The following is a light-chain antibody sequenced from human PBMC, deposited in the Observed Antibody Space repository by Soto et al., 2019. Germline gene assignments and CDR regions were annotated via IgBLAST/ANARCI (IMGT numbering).Light chain of an antibody. J-gene: IGLJ1*01. CDR1: SSDVGGYNY. CDR2: EVS. Sequence: QSALTQPASVSGSPGQSITISCTGTSSDVGGYNYVSWYQQQPGKAHKLMIYEVSNRPSGVSNRFSGSKSGNTASLTISGLQAEDEADYYCSSYTSSSTLVFGAGTKLTVL. V-gene: IGLV2-14*01. CDR3: SSYTSSSTLV.